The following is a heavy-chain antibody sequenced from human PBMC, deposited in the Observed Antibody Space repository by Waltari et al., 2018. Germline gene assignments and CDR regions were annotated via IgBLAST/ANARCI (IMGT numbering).Heavy chain of an antibody. D-gene: IGHD3-10*02. CDR3: ARGRMLTGMDV. Sequence: EEQLVESGGDLVQPGGSLRLSCAAPGFRLSNYWMPWVRQAPGKGLEWVANIKEDGSETHYGVSMKGRFTISRDNAKNSLYLQMNSLRVDDTAVYYCARGRMLTGMDVWGQGTTVTVSS. V-gene: IGHV3-7*01. CDR1: GFRLSNYW. CDR2: IKEDGSET. J-gene: IGHJ6*02.